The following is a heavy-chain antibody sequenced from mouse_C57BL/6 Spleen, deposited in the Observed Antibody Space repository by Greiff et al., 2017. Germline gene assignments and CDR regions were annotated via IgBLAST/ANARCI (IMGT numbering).Heavy chain of an antibody. J-gene: IGHJ3*01. CDR1: GYTFTSYW. CDR2: IDPSDSYT. Sequence: VQLQQPGAELVRPGTSVKLSCKASGYTFTSYWMHWVKQRPGQGLEWIGVIDPSDSYTNYNQKFKGKATLTVDTSSSTAYRQLSSLTSGDSEVEYCARRRGCDGPGFAYWGQGTLVTVSA. V-gene: IGHV1-59*01. D-gene: IGHD1-2*01. CDR3: ARRRGCDGPGFAY.